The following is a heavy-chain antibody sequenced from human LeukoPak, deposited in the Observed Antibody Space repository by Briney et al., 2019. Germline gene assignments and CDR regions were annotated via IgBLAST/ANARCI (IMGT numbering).Heavy chain of an antibody. CDR1: GFPLDDHP. V-gene: IGHV3-9*01. D-gene: IGHD3-10*01. CDR3: AKEHYGSGSDDPQHFDY. J-gene: IGHJ4*02. Sequence: GGSLRLSCAASGFPLDDHPMHWVPQATGKGLEWVSGFNWISGSIGYADSVKGRFTSSRDNAKNSLYLQMNCLRAEDTALYYCAKEHYGSGSDDPQHFDYWGQGTLVTVSS. CDR2: FNWISGSI.